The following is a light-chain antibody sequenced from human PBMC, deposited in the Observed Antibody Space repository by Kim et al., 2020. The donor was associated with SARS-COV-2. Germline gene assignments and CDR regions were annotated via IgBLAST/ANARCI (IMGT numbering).Light chain of an antibody. Sequence: DIQMTQSPSTLSASVGDRVTITCRASQSISSWLAWYQQRPGKAPKLLIYTASTLEYGVPSRFSGSGSGTEFTLTISSLQPEDFATYYCQHDSGYPLTFGGGTKLEIK. CDR3: QHDSGYPLT. CDR1: QSISSW. J-gene: IGKJ4*01. CDR2: TAS. V-gene: IGKV1-5*03.